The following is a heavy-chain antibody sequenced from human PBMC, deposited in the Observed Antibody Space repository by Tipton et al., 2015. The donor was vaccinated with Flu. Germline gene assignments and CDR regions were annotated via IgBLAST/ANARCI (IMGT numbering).Heavy chain of an antibody. V-gene: IGHV1-2*06. J-gene: IGHJ4*02. Sequence: VQLVQSGAEVKKPGASVKVSCKASGYTFTGYYMHWVRQAPGQGLEWMGRINPNSGGTNYAQKFQGRVTMTRDTSISTAYMELSRLRSDDTAVYYCARVSRAIRITIFGVVASLDYWGQGTLVTVSS. CDR3: ARVSRAIRITIFGVVASLDY. CDR2: INPNSGGT. D-gene: IGHD3-3*01. CDR1: GYTFTGYY.